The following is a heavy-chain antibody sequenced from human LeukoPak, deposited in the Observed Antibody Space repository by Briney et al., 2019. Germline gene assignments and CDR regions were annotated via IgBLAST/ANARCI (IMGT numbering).Heavy chain of an antibody. CDR3: AREGGSSWYSDY. Sequence: GGSLRLSCAASGFTFSSYWMHWVRHAPGKGLVWISRINTDGSSTTYADSVKGRFTISRDNAKNTLYLQMNSLRAEDTAVYYCAREGGSSWYSDYWGQGTLVTVSS. CDR1: GFTFSSYW. CDR2: INTDGSST. D-gene: IGHD6-13*01. V-gene: IGHV3-74*01. J-gene: IGHJ4*02.